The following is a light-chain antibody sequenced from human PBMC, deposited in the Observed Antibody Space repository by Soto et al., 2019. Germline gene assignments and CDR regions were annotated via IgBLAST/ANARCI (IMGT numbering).Light chain of an antibody. CDR1: SSDIGAYKY. V-gene: IGLV2-8*01. Sequence: QSALTQPPSASGSPGQSVTISCTGTSSDIGAYKYVSWYQQNPGKAPKLMIHEVSKPPSGVPDRFSGSKSGNTASLTVSGRQAEDDADWYCSSDAGSNYRWLFGGGTKLTVL. CDR2: EVS. CDR3: SSDAGSNYRWL. J-gene: IGLJ3*02.